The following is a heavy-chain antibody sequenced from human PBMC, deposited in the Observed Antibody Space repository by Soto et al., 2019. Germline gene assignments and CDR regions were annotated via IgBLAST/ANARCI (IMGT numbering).Heavy chain of an antibody. J-gene: IGHJ4*02. CDR3: ARSVVPAAISFNW. Sequence: SETLSLTCTVSGGSISSSSYYWGWIRQPPGNGLEWIGSIYYSGSTYYNPSLKSRVTISVDTSKNQFSLKLSSVTAADTAVYYCARSVVPAAISFNWWGQGTLVTVSS. CDR2: IYYSGST. D-gene: IGHD2-2*02. V-gene: IGHV4-39*01. CDR1: GGSISSSSYY.